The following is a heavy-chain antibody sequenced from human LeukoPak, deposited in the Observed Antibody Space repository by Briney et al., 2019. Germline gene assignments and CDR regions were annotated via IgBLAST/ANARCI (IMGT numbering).Heavy chain of an antibody. Sequence: GGSLRLSCAPSGLTFSSYSMSWVRQAPGKGLEWVSSISSNSRYIYYADSVKGRFTISRDSAKNSLYLQMNSLRAEDTAVYYCARCSGGSCSDSDDYWGQGTLVTVSS. CDR3: ARCSGGSCSDSDDY. CDR2: ISSNSRYI. J-gene: IGHJ4*02. D-gene: IGHD2-15*01. CDR1: GLTFSSYS. V-gene: IGHV3-21*01.